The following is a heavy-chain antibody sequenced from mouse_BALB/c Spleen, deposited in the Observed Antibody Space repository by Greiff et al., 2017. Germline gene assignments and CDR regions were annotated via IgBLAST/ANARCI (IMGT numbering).Heavy chain of an antibody. CDR1: GFTFSDYY. V-gene: IGHV5-4*02. CDR3: ARDYYCGSFYAMDY. CDR2: ISDGGSYT. Sequence: EVQLVESGGGLVKPGGSLKISCAASGFTFSDYYMYWVRQTPEKRLEWVATISDGGSYTYYPDSVKGRFTISRDNAKNNRYLQMSRLKSEDTAMYYCARDYYCGSFYAMDYWGQGTSVTVSS. D-gene: IGHD1-1*01. J-gene: IGHJ4*01.